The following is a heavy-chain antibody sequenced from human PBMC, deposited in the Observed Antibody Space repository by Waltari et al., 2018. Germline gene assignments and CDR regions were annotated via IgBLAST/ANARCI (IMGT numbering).Heavy chain of an antibody. CDR1: AFSVSGTY. V-gene: IGHV3-53*04. CDR3: VTHSSNYYFAMDV. D-gene: IGHD3-22*01. CDR2: ITSGGKT. J-gene: IGHJ6*02. Sequence: EVQLVESGGGLVQSGGSLRLSCEASAFSVSGTYMSWVRQAPGKGLGGVSVITSGGKTYYGDSVRGRFTMSRHDSKNTVYLQMDNLRPEDTAVFYCVTHSSNYYFAMDVWGPGTTVTVSS.